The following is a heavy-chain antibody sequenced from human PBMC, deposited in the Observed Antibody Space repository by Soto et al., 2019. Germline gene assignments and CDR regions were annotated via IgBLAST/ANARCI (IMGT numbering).Heavy chain of an antibody. CDR3: AKATRGAQGLVHYWYFDL. V-gene: IGHV3-43*01. Sequence: EVQLVESGGVVVQPGGSLRLSCAASGFTFDDYTMHWVRQAPGKGLEWVSLISWDGGSTYYADSVKGRFTISRDNSKNSVYLQMNSLRTEDTALYYCAKATRGAQGLVHYWYFDLWGRGTLVTVSS. J-gene: IGHJ2*01. CDR2: ISWDGGST. D-gene: IGHD6-19*01. CDR1: GFTFDDYT.